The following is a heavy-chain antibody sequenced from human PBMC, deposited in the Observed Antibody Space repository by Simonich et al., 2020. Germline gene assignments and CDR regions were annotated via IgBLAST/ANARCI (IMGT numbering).Heavy chain of an antibody. Sequence: EVQLVESGGGLVQPGGSLRLSCAASGFTVSSYWWSWVSQATGKGLEWVANMKQEGSEKFNVDSVNGRFPISKDNAKNSLYLQMNSLRAEDTAVYYCAREGIAARDAFDIWGQGTMVTVSS. CDR2: MKQEGSEK. V-gene: IGHV3-7*01. CDR3: AREGIAARDAFDI. CDR1: GFTVSSYW. J-gene: IGHJ3*02. D-gene: IGHD6-6*01.